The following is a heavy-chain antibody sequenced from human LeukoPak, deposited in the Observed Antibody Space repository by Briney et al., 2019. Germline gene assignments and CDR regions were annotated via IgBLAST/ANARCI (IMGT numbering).Heavy chain of an antibody. CDR3: ARDGPLLDV. V-gene: IGHV3-30-3*01. CDR2: ISYDGSNK. CDR1: GFTFSSYA. Sequence: TGGSLRHSCAASGFTFSSYAMHWVRQAPGKGLEWVAVISYDGSNKYYADSVKGRFTISRDNSENSLYLQMNSLRAEDTAVYYCARDGPLLDVWGQGTTVTVSS. D-gene: IGHD3-10*01. J-gene: IGHJ6*02.